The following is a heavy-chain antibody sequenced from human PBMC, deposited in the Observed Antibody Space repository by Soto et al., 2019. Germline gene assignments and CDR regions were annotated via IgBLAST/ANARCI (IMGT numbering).Heavy chain of an antibody. V-gene: IGHV3-21*02. CDR2: IRASGAYK. CDR1: GLNVNTYS. CDR3: AGARSALPGAGDAIDV. J-gene: IGHJ6*02. D-gene: IGHD1-26*01. Sequence: EVRLVESGRGLVKPGGSLRVSCAASGLNVNTYSMNWVRQAPGKGLQWVSFIRASGAYKYYADSVSGRFTISRDNAKKPVFTERNSLTADDSEIYYWAGARSALPGAGDAIDVWSQGATGTVSS.